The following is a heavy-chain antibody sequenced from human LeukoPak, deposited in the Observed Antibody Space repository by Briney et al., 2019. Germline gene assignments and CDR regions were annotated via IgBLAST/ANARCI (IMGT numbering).Heavy chain of an antibody. Sequence: GGSLRLSCAPSGFTFSNYGMHWVRQAPGKGLEWVSYISSSGSTIYYADSVKGRFTISRDNAKNSLYLQMNSLRAEDTAVYYCASGWRELGFGPYFDYWGQGTLVTVSS. D-gene: IGHD1-26*01. J-gene: IGHJ4*02. CDR1: GFTFSNYG. CDR2: ISSSGSTI. V-gene: IGHV3-48*04. CDR3: ASGWRELGFGPYFDY.